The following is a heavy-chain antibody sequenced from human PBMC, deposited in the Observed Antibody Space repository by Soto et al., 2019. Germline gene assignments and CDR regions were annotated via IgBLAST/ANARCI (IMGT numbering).Heavy chain of an antibody. J-gene: IGHJ3*02. Sequence: QVQLVESGGGVVQPGRSLRLSCAASGFTFSSYGMHWVRQAPGKGLEWVAVIWYDGSNKYYADSVKGRFTISRDNSKNTLHRQMDRLRAQGTAVYYCARGYLLAGDALDIWGQGTMVTLSS. CDR2: IWYDGSNK. V-gene: IGHV3-33*01. CDR1: GFTFSSYG. D-gene: IGHD6-13*01. CDR3: ARGYLLAGDALDI.